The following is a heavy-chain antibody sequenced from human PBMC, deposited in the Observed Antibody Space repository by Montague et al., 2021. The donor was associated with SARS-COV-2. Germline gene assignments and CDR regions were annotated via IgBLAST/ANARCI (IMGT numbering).Heavy chain of an antibody. Sequence: SETLSLTCTVSGDSVSRGSSYWSWIRQPPGKGLEWIGYIYYTGSRKYNSSLKSRLTISVDTSKNQFSLKLSSVTAADTAVYYCARDSHYYDSSGHFDCWGQGTLVTVSS. CDR2: IYYTGSR. CDR1: GDSVSRGSSY. CDR3: ARDSHYYDSSGHFDC. V-gene: IGHV4-61*01. J-gene: IGHJ4*02. D-gene: IGHD3-22*01.